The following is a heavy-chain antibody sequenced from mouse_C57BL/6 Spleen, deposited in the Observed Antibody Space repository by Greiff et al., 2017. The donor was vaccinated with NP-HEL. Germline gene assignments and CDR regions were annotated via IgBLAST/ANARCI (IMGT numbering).Heavy chain of an antibody. V-gene: IGHV1-19*01. CDR2: INPYNGGT. J-gene: IGHJ4*01. CDR1: GYTFTDYY. CDR3: ARGGAAQAGAMDY. Sequence: EVKLQESGPVLVKPGASVKMSCKASGYTFTDYYMNWVKQSHGKSLEWIGVINPYNGGTSYNQKFKGKATLTVDKSSSTAYMELNSLTSEDSAVYYCARGGAAQAGAMDYWGQGTSVTVSS. D-gene: IGHD3-2*02.